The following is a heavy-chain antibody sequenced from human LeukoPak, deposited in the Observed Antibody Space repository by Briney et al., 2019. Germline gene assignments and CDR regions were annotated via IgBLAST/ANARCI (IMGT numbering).Heavy chain of an antibody. CDR3: ARGRWGSSGWYYFDY. V-gene: IGHV1-8*01. CDR2: MNPNSGNI. J-gene: IGHJ4*02. D-gene: IGHD6-19*01. Sequence: ASVKVSCKASGYTFTSNDINWVRQATGQGLEWMGWMNPNSGNIGYAQQFQGRVTMTRNTSISTAYMELSSLRSEDTAVYYCARGRWGSSGWYYFDYWGQGALVTVPS. CDR1: GYTFTSND.